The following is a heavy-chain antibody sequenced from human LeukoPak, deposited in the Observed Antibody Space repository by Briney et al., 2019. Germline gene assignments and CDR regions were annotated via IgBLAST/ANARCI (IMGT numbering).Heavy chain of an antibody. Sequence: ASVKVSCKASGYTFTSYDINWVRQATGQGLEWMGWMNPNSGNTGYAQKFQGRVTITRNTSISTAYMEQSSLRSEDTAVYYCARARCSSTSCYSNWFDPWGQGTLVTVSS. CDR3: ARARCSSTSCYSNWFDP. V-gene: IGHV1-8*03. CDR2: MNPNSGNT. D-gene: IGHD2-2*01. CDR1: GYTFTSYD. J-gene: IGHJ5*02.